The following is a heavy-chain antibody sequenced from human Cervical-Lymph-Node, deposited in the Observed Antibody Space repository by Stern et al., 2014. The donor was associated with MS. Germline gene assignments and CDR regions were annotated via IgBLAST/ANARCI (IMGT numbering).Heavy chain of an antibody. CDR2: VISNFGTE. CDR1: GGTFSSCA. Sequence: DQLVESGAGVKKPGSSVKVSCVASGGTFSSCAISWVRQAPGKGLEWMGGVISNFGTENYADNVKGSVTITSDDSQSTAYTELSSLRSEYSAVYYCARGESWFDPWGQGTLVTVSS. CDR3: ARGESWFDP. V-gene: IGHV1-69*05. J-gene: IGHJ5*02.